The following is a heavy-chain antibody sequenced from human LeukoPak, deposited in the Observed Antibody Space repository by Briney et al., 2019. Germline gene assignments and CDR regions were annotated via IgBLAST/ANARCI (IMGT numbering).Heavy chain of an antibody. CDR3: ARRLRRNYFDY. J-gene: IGHJ4*02. D-gene: IGHD4-17*01. CDR2: ISSSGSTI. V-gene: IGHV3-48*03. CDR1: GFTFSSYE. Sequence: GGCLRLSCAASGFTFSSYEMNWVRQAPGKGLEWVSYISSSGSTIYYADSVKGRFTISRDNAKNSLYLQMNSLRAEDTAVYYCARRLRRNYFDYWGQGTLVTVSS.